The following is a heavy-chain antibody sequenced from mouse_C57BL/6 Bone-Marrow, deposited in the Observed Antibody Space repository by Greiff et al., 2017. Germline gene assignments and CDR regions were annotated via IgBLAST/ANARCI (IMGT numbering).Heavy chain of an antibody. CDR3: ARQYYGSS. CDR2: IYPGSGST. Sequence: VQLQQPGAELVKPGASVKMSCKASGYTFTSYWITWVKQGPGQGLEWIGDIYPGSGSTNYNEKFKSKATLTVDTPSSTAYMQLSSLTSEDSAVYYCARQYYGSSWGQGTTLTVSS. D-gene: IGHD1-1*01. V-gene: IGHV1-55*01. J-gene: IGHJ2*01. CDR1: GYTFTSYW.